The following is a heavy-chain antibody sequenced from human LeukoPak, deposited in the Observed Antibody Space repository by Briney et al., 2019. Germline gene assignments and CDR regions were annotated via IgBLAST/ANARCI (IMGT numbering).Heavy chain of an antibody. CDR3: AKSLVRFGELLSGFDY. V-gene: IGHV3-23*01. D-gene: IGHD3-10*01. CDR2: ISGSGGST. Sequence: PGGSLRLSCAASGFTFSSYGMSWVRQAPGKGLEWVSAISGSGGSTYYADSVKGRFTISRDNSKNTLYLQMNSLRAEDTAVYYCAKSLVRFGELLSGFDYWGQGTLVTVSS. J-gene: IGHJ4*02. CDR1: GFTFSSYG.